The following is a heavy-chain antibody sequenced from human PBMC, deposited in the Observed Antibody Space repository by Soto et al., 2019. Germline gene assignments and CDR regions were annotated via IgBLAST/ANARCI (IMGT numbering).Heavy chain of an antibody. CDR2: ISGSDGRT. V-gene: IGHV3-23*01. J-gene: IGHJ2*01. D-gene: IGHD4-17*01. CDR3: AKFYDYGDRNYWYFDL. Sequence: GGSLRLSCAASGFSFRSYAMSWVRQAPGKGLGWVSAISGSDGRTYYADSVKGRFTISRDNSKNALYLQMNSLRAEDTAVYYCAKFYDYGDRNYWYFDLWGRGTLVTVSS. CDR1: GFSFRSYA.